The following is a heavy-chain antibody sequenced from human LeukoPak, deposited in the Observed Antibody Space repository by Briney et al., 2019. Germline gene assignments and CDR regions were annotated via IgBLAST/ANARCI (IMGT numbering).Heavy chain of an antibody. CDR3: AKVLSSLQLPSPYSSSWEFDY. D-gene: IGHD6-13*01. J-gene: IGHJ4*02. CDR2: ISGSGGST. Sequence: RTGGSLRPSCAASGFTFSSYAMSWVRQAPGKGLEWVSAISGSGGSTYYADSVKGRFTISRDNSKNTLYLQMNSLRAEDTAVYYCAKVLSSLQLPSPYSSSWEFDYWGQGTLVTVSS. CDR1: GFTFSSYA. V-gene: IGHV3-23*01.